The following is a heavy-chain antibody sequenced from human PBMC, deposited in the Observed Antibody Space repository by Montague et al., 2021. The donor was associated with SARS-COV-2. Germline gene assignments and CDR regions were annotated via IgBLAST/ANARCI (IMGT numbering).Heavy chain of an antibody. CDR3: ARQAAGSYFYYGVDV. V-gene: IGHV4-59*12. Sequence: SETLSLTCTVSGDSINTYYWNWIRQPPGKGLEWLGSILYTGSTNYNPSRKSRVTISLDTSKNQFFLKVTSVTAADTAVYYCARQAAGSYFYYGVDVWGQGTPVTVSS. CDR2: ILYTGST. D-gene: IGHD6-13*01. J-gene: IGHJ6*02. CDR1: GDSINTYY.